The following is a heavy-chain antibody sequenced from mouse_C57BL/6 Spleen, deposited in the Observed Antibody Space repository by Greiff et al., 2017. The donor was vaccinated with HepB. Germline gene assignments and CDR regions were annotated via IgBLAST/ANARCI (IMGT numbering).Heavy chain of an antibody. CDR2: IYPSDSET. J-gene: IGHJ2*01. CDR1: GYTFTSYW. D-gene: IGHD1-1*01. Sequence: VQLQQSGAELVRPGSSVKLSCKASGYTFTSYWMDWVKQRPGQGLEWIGNIYPSDSETHYNQKFKDKATLTVDKSSSTAYMQLSSLTSEDSAVYYCARGLYYYGSSYLDYWGQGTTLTVSS. CDR3: ARGLYYYGSSYLDY. V-gene: IGHV1-61*01.